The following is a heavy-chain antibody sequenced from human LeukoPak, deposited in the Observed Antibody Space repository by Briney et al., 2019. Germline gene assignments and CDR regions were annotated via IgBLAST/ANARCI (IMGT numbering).Heavy chain of an antibody. CDR1: GFTFSSYA. V-gene: IGHV3-23*01. Sequence: GGSLRLSCAASGFTFSSYAMSWVRQAPGKGLEWVSGISDSGFTTFYANSVKGRFTISRDNSKNTLYLQMNSLRAEDTAVYYCANAGFCSSTTCYNPFDHWGQGTLVTVSS. J-gene: IGHJ4*02. D-gene: IGHD2-2*02. CDR2: ISDSGFTT. CDR3: ANAGFCSSTTCYNPFDH.